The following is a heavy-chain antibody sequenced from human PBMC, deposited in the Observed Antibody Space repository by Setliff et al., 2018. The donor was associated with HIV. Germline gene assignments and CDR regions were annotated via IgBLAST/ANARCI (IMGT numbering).Heavy chain of an antibody. Sequence: PSETLSLTCAVYGGSFNDYYWTWIRQPPGKGLEWIGEIDHSGSTKYHASLKSRVAISIDTSKNQISLKLSSVTAAGTAVYYCARGLRITFFGVVIFGWFDSWGQGTLVTVSS. CDR2: IDHSGST. CDR1: GGSFNDYY. V-gene: IGHV4-34*01. CDR3: ARGLRITFFGVVIFGWFDS. D-gene: IGHD3-3*01. J-gene: IGHJ5*01.